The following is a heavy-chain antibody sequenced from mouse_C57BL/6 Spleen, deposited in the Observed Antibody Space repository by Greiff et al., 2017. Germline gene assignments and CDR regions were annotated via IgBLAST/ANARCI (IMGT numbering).Heavy chain of an antibody. J-gene: IGHJ2*01. CDR3: ARSGDYYGSPYYFDY. D-gene: IGHD1-1*01. Sequence: QVQLQQPGAELVKPGASVKLSCKASGYTFTSYWMHWVKQRPGQGLEWIGMIHPNSGSTNYNEKFKSKATLTVDKSYSTDYMQLSSLTSEDSAVYYGARSGDYYGSPYYFDYWGQGTTLTVSS. CDR1: GYTFTSYW. CDR2: IHPNSGST. V-gene: IGHV1-64*01.